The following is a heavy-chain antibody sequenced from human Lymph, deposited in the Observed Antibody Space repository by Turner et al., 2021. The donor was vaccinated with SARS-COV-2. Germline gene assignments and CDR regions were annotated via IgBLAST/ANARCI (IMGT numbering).Heavy chain of an antibody. CDR3: ARLPIARGYSGYDFYYFDY. D-gene: IGHD5-12*01. Sequence: DVQLVQSGAAVKKPGESLKISCKGSGYSFPTYWIGWVRQMPGKGLEWMVIMFTGYSDTRYSPSFQGQVTISADKSISTAYLQWSSLKASDTAMYYCARLPIARGYSGYDFYYFDYWGQGTLVTVSS. J-gene: IGHJ4*02. V-gene: IGHV5-51*01. CDR2: MFTGYSDT. CDR1: GYSFPTYW.